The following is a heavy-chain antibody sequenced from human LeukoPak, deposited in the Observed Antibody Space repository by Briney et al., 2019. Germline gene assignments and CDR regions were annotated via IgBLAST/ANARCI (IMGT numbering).Heavy chain of an antibody. Sequence: ASVKVSCKASGYTFTGYYMHWVRQATGQGLEWMGWMNPNSGNTGYAQKFQGRVTITRNTSISTAYMELSSLRSEDTAVYYCARGPPGIVVVPAAAYYYYMDVWGKGTTVTVSS. CDR2: MNPNSGNT. D-gene: IGHD2-2*01. CDR1: GYTFTGYY. J-gene: IGHJ6*03. V-gene: IGHV1-8*03. CDR3: ARGPPGIVVVPAAAYYYYMDV.